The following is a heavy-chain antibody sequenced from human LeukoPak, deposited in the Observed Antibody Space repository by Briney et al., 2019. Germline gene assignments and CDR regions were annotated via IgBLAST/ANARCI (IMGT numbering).Heavy chain of an antibody. Sequence: GGSLRLSCAASGFTFSSYGMHWVRQAPGKGLEWVAVISYDGSNKYYADSVKGRFTISRDNSKNTLYLQMNSLRAEDTAVYYCVPRGDYWGQGTLVTVSS. CDR2: ISYDGSNK. V-gene: IGHV3-30*03. CDR3: VPRGDY. J-gene: IGHJ4*02. CDR1: GFTFSSYG.